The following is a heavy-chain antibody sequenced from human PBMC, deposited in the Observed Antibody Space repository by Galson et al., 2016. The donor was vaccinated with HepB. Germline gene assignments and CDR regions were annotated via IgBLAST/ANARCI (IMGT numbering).Heavy chain of an antibody. V-gene: IGHV1-69*06. CDR2: IIPIFGTS. CDR3: ARPLHDAYGI. Sequence: SVKVSCKASGDSFKTSTITWLRQAPGQGLEWMGEIIPIFGTSNDAQRFQGRVTISADISVETVYMNLTSLTSEDTAVYYCARPLHDAYGIWGPGTLVTVSS. J-gene: IGHJ3*02. CDR1: GDSFKTST.